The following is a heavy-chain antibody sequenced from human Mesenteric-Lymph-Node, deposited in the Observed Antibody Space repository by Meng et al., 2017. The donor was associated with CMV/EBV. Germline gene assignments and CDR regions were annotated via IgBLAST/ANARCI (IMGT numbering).Heavy chain of an antibody. CDR1: GGSFSGYY. Sequence: ESLKISCAVYGGSFSGYYWTWIRQSPGKGLEWIGEITHSGSTNYNPSLKSRVIMSIDTSKNQFYLKVNSVTAADTALYYCARGYVMTTMTMYYFDSWGQGTLVTVSS. CDR2: ITHSGST. J-gene: IGHJ4*02. V-gene: IGHV4-34*01. CDR3: ARGYVMTTMTMYYFDS. D-gene: IGHD4-17*01.